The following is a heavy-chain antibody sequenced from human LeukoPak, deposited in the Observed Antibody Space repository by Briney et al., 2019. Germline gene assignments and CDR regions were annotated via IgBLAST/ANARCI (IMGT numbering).Heavy chain of an antibody. Sequence: ASVKVSCKASGYTFTSYYMHWVRQAPGQGLEWMGIINPSGGSTSYAQKFQGRVTMTRDMSTSTVYMELSSLRSEDTAVYYCARDYYYDGSGYYFDYWGQGTLVTVSS. J-gene: IGHJ4*02. CDR3: ARDYYYDGSGYYFDY. CDR1: GYTFTSYY. CDR2: INPSGGST. D-gene: IGHD3-22*01. V-gene: IGHV1-46*01.